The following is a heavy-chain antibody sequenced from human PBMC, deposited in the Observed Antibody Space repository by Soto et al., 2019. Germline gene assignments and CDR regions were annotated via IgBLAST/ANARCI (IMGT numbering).Heavy chain of an antibody. D-gene: IGHD3-16*02. CDR3: ARYRSLDP. Sequence: EVQLVESGGGLVQPGGSLRLSCADSGFILRNYWMSLVRQTPGMGLQWVASIKEDGSEKYYVDPVKGRFTISRENAKNSLYLQMNSLRAEDTAVYYCARYRSLDPWGQGILVTVSS. V-gene: IGHV3-7*03. J-gene: IGHJ5*02. CDR1: GFILRNYW. CDR2: IKEDGSEK.